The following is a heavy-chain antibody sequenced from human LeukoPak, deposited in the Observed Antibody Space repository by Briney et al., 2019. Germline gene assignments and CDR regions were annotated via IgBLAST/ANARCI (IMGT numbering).Heavy chain of an antibody. D-gene: IGHD6-19*01. V-gene: IGHV1-2*02. CDR1: GYTFTGYY. CDR2: INPNSGGT. Sequence: ASVKVSCKASGYTFTGYYMHWVRQAPGQGLEWMGWINPNSGGTNYAQKFQGRVTMTRDTPISTAYMELSRLRSDDTAVYYCACNPGYSSGWYTCWGQGTLVTVSS. J-gene: IGHJ4*02. CDR3: ACNPGYSSGWYTC.